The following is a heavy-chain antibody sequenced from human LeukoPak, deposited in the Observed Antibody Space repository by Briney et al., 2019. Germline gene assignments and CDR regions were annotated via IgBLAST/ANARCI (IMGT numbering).Heavy chain of an antibody. CDR2: INHSGST. Sequence: SETLSLTCAVYGGSFSGYYWSWIRHPPGKGLEWIGEINHSGSTNYNPSLKSRVTISVDTSKNQFPLKLSSVTAADTAVYYCARMRGYSYGHYDYWGQGALVTVSS. CDR3: ARMRGYSYGHYDY. V-gene: IGHV4-34*01. D-gene: IGHD5-18*01. J-gene: IGHJ4*02. CDR1: GGSFSGYY.